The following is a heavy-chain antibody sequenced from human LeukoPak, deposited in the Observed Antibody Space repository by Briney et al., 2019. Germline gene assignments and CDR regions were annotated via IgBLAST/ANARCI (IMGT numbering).Heavy chain of an antibody. CDR3: AKEWNIVSYYMDV. D-gene: IGHD2/OR15-2a*01. Sequence: GGSLRLSCAASGFTFSSYGMHWVRQAPGKGLEWVAFIRYDGSNKYYADSVKGRFTISRDNSKNTLYLQMNSLRAEDTAVYYCAKEWNIVSYYMDVWGKGTTVTVSS. V-gene: IGHV3-30*02. J-gene: IGHJ6*03. CDR1: GFTFSSYG. CDR2: IRYDGSNK.